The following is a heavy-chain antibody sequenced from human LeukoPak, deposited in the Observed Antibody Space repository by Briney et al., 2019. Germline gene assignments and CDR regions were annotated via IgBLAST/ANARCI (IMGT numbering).Heavy chain of an antibody. Sequence: GGSLRLSCAASGFTFDDYGMSWVRQAPGKGLEWVSGINWNGGSTGYADSVKGRFTISRNNAKNSLYLQMNSLRVEDTALYYCARKYSSSWYYFDYWGQGTLVTVSS. CDR3: ARKYSSSWYYFDY. CDR1: GFTFDDYG. J-gene: IGHJ4*02. D-gene: IGHD6-13*01. CDR2: INWNGGST. V-gene: IGHV3-20*04.